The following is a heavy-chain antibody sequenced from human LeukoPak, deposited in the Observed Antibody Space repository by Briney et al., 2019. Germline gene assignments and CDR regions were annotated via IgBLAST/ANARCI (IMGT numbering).Heavy chain of an antibody. J-gene: IGHJ6*02. CDR3: ARDGHYYDSSGYYNYGMDV. CDR2: IKEDGSER. Sequence: GGSLRLSCEGSAFIFSGHWMNWVRQTPGKGLEWVASIKEDGSERQYVDSVKGRFSISRDNTKGSLFLQLNSLRAEDTAVYYCARDGHYYDSSGYYNYGMDVWGQGTTVTVSS. D-gene: IGHD3-22*01. V-gene: IGHV3-7*03. CDR1: AFIFSGHW.